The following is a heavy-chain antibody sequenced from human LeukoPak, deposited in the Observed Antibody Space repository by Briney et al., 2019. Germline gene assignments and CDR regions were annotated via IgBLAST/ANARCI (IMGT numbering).Heavy chain of an antibody. D-gene: IGHD3-3*01. CDR2: IYSGGST. J-gene: IGHJ4*02. CDR1: GFTVSSNY. CDR3: ARSRTIFGVVRWYFDY. V-gene: IGHV3-66*02. Sequence: GGSLRLSCAASGFTVSSNYMSWVRQAPGKGLEWVSVIYSGGSTYYADSVKGRFTISRDNSKNTLYLQMNSLRAEDTVVYYCARSRTIFGVVRWYFDYWGQGTLVTVSS.